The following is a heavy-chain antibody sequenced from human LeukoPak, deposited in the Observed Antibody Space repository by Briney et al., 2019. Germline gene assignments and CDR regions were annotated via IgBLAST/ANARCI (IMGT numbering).Heavy chain of an antibody. Sequence: ASVKVSCKVSGYTLTEISIHWVRQAPGKGLEWMGGFDPEDGETIYAQRFQGRVTMTEDTSADTAYMELSSLRSEDTAVYYCARAHSGYQYYYYYMDVWGKGTTVAISS. D-gene: IGHD5-12*01. CDR2: FDPEDGET. V-gene: IGHV1-24*01. CDR1: GYTLTEIS. J-gene: IGHJ6*03. CDR3: ARAHSGYQYYYYYMDV.